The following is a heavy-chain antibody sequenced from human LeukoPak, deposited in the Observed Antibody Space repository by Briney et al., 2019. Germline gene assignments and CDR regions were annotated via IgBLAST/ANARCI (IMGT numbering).Heavy chain of an antibody. D-gene: IGHD3-10*01. V-gene: IGHV3-30*01. CDR3: ARDSTYYYDSGSSGPHYFDN. CDR2: ISSGGTYE. CDR1: GFTFSNYA. J-gene: IGHJ4*02. Sequence: QPGKSLRLSCAASGFTFSNYAMHWVRQAPGKGLEWVSLISSGGTYEYYADSVKGRFTISRDNSKNTLYLQLNSLRAEDTAMYYCARDSTYYYDSGSSGPHYFDNWGQGTLVTVSS.